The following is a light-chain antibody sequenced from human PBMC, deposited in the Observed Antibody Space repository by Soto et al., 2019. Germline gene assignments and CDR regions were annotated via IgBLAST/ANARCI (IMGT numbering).Light chain of an antibody. J-gene: IGKJ4*01. CDR2: GAS. CDR1: QSGISSY. V-gene: IGKV3-20*01. Sequence: EIVLTQSPGTLSLSPGERATLSCRAGQSGISSYVAWYQQKPGQSPRLLIFGASPRATGIPDGFSGNGSGTDVPLTISRLEPEDCAVYYCQQYGSYPTFGGGTNVEIK. CDR3: QQYGSYPT.